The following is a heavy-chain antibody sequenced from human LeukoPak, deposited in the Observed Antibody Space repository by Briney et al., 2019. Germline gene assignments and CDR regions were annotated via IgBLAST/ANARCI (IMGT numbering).Heavy chain of an antibody. D-gene: IGHD2-2*01. CDR3: ARGTLTYPGVPAEVGSWFDP. CDR2: IYTSGST. V-gene: IGHV4-4*07. Sequence: SETLSLTCTVSGGSISSYYWSWIRQPAGKGLEWIGRIYTSGSTNYNPSLKSRVTMSVDTSKNQFSLKLSSVTAADTAVYYCARGTLTYPGVPAEVGSWFDPWGQGTLVTVSS. CDR1: GGSISSYY. J-gene: IGHJ5*02.